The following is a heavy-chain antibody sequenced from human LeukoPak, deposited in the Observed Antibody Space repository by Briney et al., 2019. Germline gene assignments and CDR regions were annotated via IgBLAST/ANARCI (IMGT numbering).Heavy chain of an antibody. CDR1: GFTFSSYA. CDR2: ISYDGSNK. Sequence: GGSLRLSCAASGFTFSSYAMHWARQAPGKGLEWVAVISYDGSNKYYADSVKGRFTISRDNSKNTLYLQMNSLRAEDTAVYYCARAESDSSGYYYPFDYWGQGTLVTVSS. J-gene: IGHJ4*02. D-gene: IGHD3-22*01. V-gene: IGHV3-30-3*01. CDR3: ARAESDSSGYYYPFDY.